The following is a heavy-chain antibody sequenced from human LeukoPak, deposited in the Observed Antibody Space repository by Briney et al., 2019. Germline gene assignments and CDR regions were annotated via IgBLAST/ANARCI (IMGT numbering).Heavy chain of an antibody. Sequence: GGSLRLSCAASGFTFSSYAMSWLRQAPGKGLEWVSAISGSGGSAYYADSVKGRFTISRDNSKNTLYLQMNSLRAEDTAVYYCARDVVPAAHGYYYYYGMDVWGQGTTVTVSS. D-gene: IGHD2-2*01. CDR2: ISGSGGSA. CDR1: GFTFSSYA. J-gene: IGHJ6*02. CDR3: ARDVVPAAHGYYYYYGMDV. V-gene: IGHV3-23*01.